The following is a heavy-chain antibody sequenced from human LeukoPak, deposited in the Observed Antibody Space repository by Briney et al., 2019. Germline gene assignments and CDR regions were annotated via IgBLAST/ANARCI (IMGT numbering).Heavy chain of an antibody. D-gene: IGHD4-23*01. J-gene: IGHJ4*02. CDR2: ISYDGSNK. CDR3: ARELYGGNDY. Sequence: VXXAXXKGLEWVAVISYDGSNKYYADSVKGRFTISRDNSKNTLYLQMNSLRAEDTAVYYCARELYGGNDYWGQGTLVTVSS. V-gene: IGHV3-30-3*01.